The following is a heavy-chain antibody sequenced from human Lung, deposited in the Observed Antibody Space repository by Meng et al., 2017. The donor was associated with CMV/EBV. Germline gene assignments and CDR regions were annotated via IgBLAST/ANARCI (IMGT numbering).Heavy chain of an antibody. CDR3: AKVGQGYSRTSDYYYGMDV. Sequence: GGSLRLSCAASGFTFSSYWRHWVRQAPGKGLVWVSRINSDGSSTSYADSVKGRFTISRDNAKNTLYLQMNSLRAEDTAVYYCAKVGQGYSRTSDYYYGMDVWGQGXTVTVSS. CDR2: INSDGSST. CDR1: GFTFSSYW. D-gene: IGHD6-13*01. J-gene: IGHJ6*02. V-gene: IGHV3-74*01.